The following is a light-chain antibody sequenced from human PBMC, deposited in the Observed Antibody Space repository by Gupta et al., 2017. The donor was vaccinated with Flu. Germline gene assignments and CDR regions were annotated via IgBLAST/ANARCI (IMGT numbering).Light chain of an antibody. V-gene: IGLV2-23*01. Sequence: QSALTQPASVSGSPGQSLTISCTGTSSDVGSYNLVSWYQQHSGKAPKLMIYEGSKRPSGVSNRFSGSKSGNTASLTISGLQAEDEADYYCCSYAGSSIFYVFGTGTKVTVL. CDR1: SSDVGSYNL. CDR3: CSYAGSSIFYV. CDR2: EGS. J-gene: IGLJ1*01.